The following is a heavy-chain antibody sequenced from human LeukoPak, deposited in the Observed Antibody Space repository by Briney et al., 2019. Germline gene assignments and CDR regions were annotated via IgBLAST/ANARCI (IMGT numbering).Heavy chain of an antibody. D-gene: IGHD4-23*01. CDR2: INDSGRT. CDR3: ARRWIYGGNFLIDV. V-gene: IGHV4-34*01. CDR1: GGSFSNLY. Sequence: PSETLSLTCALYGGSFSNLYWRWIRQPPGKGLEWIGEINDSGRTNYNPSLMSRVTVSVDTSKNQFSLRLTSVTATDTAVYYCARRWIYGGNFLIDVWGNGATVSVSS. J-gene: IGHJ6*01.